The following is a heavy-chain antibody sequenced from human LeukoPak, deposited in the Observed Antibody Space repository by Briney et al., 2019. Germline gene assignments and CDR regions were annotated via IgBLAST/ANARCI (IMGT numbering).Heavy chain of an antibody. Sequence: SQTMSLTCTVSGGSISSDGYYWSWIRQPPGKGLEWIGYIYHTGSSYYSPSLKSRVTLSVDRSKNQFSLNLSSVTAADTAVYYCASSPVPARYFDYWGQGTLVTVSS. V-gene: IGHV4-30-2*01. CDR2: IYHTGSS. D-gene: IGHD2-2*01. CDR3: ASSPVPARYFDY. CDR1: GGSISSDGYY. J-gene: IGHJ4*02.